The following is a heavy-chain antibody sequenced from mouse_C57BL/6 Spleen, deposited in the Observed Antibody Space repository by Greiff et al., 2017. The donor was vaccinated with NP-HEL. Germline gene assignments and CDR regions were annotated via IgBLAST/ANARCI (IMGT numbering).Heavy chain of an antibody. CDR1: GYTFTSYG. D-gene: IGHD2-5*01. CDR2: IYPRSGNT. J-gene: IGHJ3*01. CDR3: ARPSNYEGFAY. Sequence: QVQLQQSGAELARPGASVKLSCKASGYTFTSYGISWVKQRTGQGLEWIGEIYPRSGNTYYNEKFKGKATLTADKSSSTAYMELRSLTSEDSAVDFCARPSNYEGFAYWGQGTLVTVSA. V-gene: IGHV1-81*01.